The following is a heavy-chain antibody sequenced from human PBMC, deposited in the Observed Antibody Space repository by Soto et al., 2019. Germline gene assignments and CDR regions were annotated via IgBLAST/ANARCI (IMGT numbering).Heavy chain of an antibody. J-gene: IGHJ4*02. D-gene: IGHD5-12*01. Sequence: EVQLVESGGGLGQPGGSLRLSFSASGFTFSSYWMSWVRQAPGKGLEWVANIKQDGSEKYYVDSVKGRFTISRDNAENSLFLQMSSLRAEDTAVYYCARETVELATNGWGQGTLVTVSS. CDR2: IKQDGSEK. CDR3: ARETVELATNG. V-gene: IGHV3-7*01. CDR1: GFTFSSYW.